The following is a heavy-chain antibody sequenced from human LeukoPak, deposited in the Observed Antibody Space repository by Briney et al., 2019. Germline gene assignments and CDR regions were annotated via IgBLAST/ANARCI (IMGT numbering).Heavy chain of an antibody. V-gene: IGHV4-61*02. J-gene: IGHJ4*02. CDR1: GGSISSGRYY. Sequence: SETLSLPCTVSGGSISSGRYYWSWIRRPAGKGLEWIGRIYTSGSTNYNPSLKSRVTISVDTSKNQFSLKLGSVTGADTAVYYCARDPSYYYDSSGYYLDYWGQGTLVTVSS. CDR2: IYTSGST. D-gene: IGHD3-22*01. CDR3: ARDPSYYYDSSGYYLDY.